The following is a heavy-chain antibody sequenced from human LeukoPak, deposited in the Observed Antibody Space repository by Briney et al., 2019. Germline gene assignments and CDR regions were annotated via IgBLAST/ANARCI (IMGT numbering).Heavy chain of an antibody. D-gene: IGHD2-15*01. CDR2: VNSDGSRT. CDR1: GFTLSTYW. CDR3: ATVHCSGGSCYDGSYYGMDV. V-gene: IGHV3-74*01. Sequence: GGSLRLSCAASGFTLSTYWMHWVRQGPGKGLVWVSCVNSDGSRTTYADSVKGRFAISRDNAKNTLYLQMNTLRVEDTAVYYCATVHCSGGSCYDGSYYGMDVWGQGTTVTVSS. J-gene: IGHJ6*02.